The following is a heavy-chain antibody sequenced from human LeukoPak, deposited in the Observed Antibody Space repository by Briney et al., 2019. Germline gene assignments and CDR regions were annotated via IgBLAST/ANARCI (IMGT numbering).Heavy chain of an antibody. Sequence: GSSVKVSFKASGGTFSSYAISWVRQAPGRGLEWMGRIIPILGIANYAQKFQGRVTITADKSTSTAYMELSSLRSEDTAVYYCASIRGACTNGVCSYYFDYWGQGTLVTVSS. CDR1: GGTFSSYA. J-gene: IGHJ4*02. CDR3: ASIRGACTNGVCSYYFDY. D-gene: IGHD2-8*01. CDR2: IIPILGIA. V-gene: IGHV1-69*04.